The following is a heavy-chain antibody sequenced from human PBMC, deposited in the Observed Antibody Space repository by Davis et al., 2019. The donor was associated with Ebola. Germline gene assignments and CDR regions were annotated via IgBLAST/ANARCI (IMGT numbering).Heavy chain of an antibody. J-gene: IGHJ5*02. Sequence: PGGSLRLSCAASGFTFSSYWMHWVRQAPGKGLVWVSRINSDGSSTSYADSVKGRFTISRDNAKNTLYLQMNSLRAEDTAVYYCAREGEDGGFDPWGQGTLVTVSS. V-gene: IGHV3-74*01. CDR3: AREGEDGGFDP. D-gene: IGHD3-16*01. CDR2: INSDGSST. CDR1: GFTFSSYW.